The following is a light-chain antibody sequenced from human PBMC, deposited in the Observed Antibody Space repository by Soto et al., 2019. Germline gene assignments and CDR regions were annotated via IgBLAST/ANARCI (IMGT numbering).Light chain of an antibody. Sequence: QCALTQPPSASGSPGQSVTISCTGTSTDVGGYNYISWYQHHPGKGPKLIIYEVSERPSGVPDRFSGSKSGNTASLTVSGLQAEDEADYYCSSYAGSNNRGVFGSGTKVTVL. CDR2: EVS. J-gene: IGLJ1*01. V-gene: IGLV2-8*01. CDR1: STDVGGYNY. CDR3: SSYAGSNNRGV.